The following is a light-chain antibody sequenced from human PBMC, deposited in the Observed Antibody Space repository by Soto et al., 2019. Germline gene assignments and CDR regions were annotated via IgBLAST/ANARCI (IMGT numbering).Light chain of an antibody. CDR3: QQYGSSTTT. CDR2: GAS. CDR1: QSVSSSY. V-gene: IGKV3-20*01. Sequence: EIVLTQSPGTLSMSPGDTDALSCRASQSVSSSYLAWYQQRPGQAPRLLIYGASSRATGIPDRFSGSGSETDFTLTISRLEPEDFAVDYCQQYGSSTTTFGQGTKLEVK. J-gene: IGKJ2*01.